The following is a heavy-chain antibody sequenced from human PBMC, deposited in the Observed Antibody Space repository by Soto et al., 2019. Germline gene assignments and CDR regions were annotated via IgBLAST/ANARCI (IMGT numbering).Heavy chain of an antibody. CDR3: ARDQYDILTGRRGGFDP. CDR2: IIPIFGTA. J-gene: IGHJ5*02. D-gene: IGHD3-9*01. V-gene: IGHV1-69*01. Sequence: VKVSCKASGGTFSSYAISWVRQAPGQGLEWMGGIIPIFGTANYAQKFQGRVTITADESTSTAYMELSSLRSEDTAVYYCARDQYDILTGRRGGFDPWGQGTLVTVSS. CDR1: GGTFSSYA.